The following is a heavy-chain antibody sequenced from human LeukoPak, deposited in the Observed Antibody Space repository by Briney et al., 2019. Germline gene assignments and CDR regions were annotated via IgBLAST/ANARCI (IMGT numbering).Heavy chain of an antibody. D-gene: IGHD3-10*01. V-gene: IGHV3-13*01. Sequence: GGSLRLSCAASGFTFSSYDIHWVRQATGKGLEWVSAIGTAGDTYYPGSVKGRFTISRENAKNSLYLQMNSLRAEDTAVYYCARSSGSYLYFDYWGQGTLVTVSS. CDR2: IGTAGDT. CDR1: GFTFSSYD. CDR3: ARSSGSYLYFDY. J-gene: IGHJ4*02.